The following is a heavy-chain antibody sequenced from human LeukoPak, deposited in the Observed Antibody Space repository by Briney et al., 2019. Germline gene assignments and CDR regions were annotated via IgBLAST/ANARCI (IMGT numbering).Heavy chain of an antibody. J-gene: IGHJ4*02. Sequence: GGSLRLSCAASGFTVSSNYMSWVRQAPGKGLEWVSVIYSGGSTYYADSVKGRFTISRDNSKNTLYLQMNSLRAEDTAVYYCARDHRFGLFDYWGQGTLVTVSS. CDR2: IYSGGST. D-gene: IGHD3-10*01. V-gene: IGHV3-53*01. CDR1: GFTVSSNY. CDR3: ARDHRFGLFDY.